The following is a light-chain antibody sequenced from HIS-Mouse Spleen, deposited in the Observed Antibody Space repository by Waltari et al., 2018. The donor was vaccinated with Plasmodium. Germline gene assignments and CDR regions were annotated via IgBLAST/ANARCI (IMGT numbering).Light chain of an antibody. CDR1: SSNIGSNT. J-gene: IGLJ3*02. CDR2: SNN. Sequence: QSVLTQPPSASGTPGQRVTISCSGSSSNIGSNTVNWYQQLPGTAPKLLIYSNNQRPSGVPDRFSGSKSGTSASLAISGLQSEDEADYYGAAWDDRLNGPVFGGGTKLTVL. V-gene: IGLV1-44*01. CDR3: AAWDDRLNGPV.